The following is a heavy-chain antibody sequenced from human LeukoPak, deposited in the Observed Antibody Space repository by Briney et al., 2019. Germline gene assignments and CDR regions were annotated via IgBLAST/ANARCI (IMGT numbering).Heavy chain of an antibody. V-gene: IGHV3-9*01. Sequence: GGSLRLSCAASGFTFSSYSMNWVRQAPGKGLEWVSGISWNSDKIGYADSVKGRFTISRDNAKKSLYLQMNSPRPEDTALYYCAKSGIFQGYYFYYMDVWGKGTTVTISS. CDR2: ISWNSDKI. CDR1: GFTFSSYS. CDR3: AKSGIFQGYYFYYMDV. J-gene: IGHJ6*03. D-gene: IGHD2-15*01.